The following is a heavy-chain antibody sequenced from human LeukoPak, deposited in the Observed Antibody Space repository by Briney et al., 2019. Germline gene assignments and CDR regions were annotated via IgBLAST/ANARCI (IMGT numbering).Heavy chain of an antibody. D-gene: IGHD2-2*01. CDR3: ARSRVVVDAFDI. CDR1: GFTFSSYV. V-gene: IGHV3-30-3*01. Sequence: GGSLRLSCAASGFTFSSYVMHLVRQAPGKGLEWVAVISYDGGNKYYADSVKGRFTISRDNSKNTLYLQMNSLRTEDAAVYYCARSRVVVDAFDIWGQGTMVTVSS. CDR2: ISYDGGNK. J-gene: IGHJ3*02.